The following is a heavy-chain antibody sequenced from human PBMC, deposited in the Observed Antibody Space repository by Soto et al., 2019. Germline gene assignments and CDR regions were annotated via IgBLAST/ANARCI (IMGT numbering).Heavy chain of an antibody. Sequence: QVHLVQSGAEVKKPGASVKVACKAYGYTFTCCGITWVRQAPGQGLEWMGWISAHNGNTDYAQKLQGRVIVTRDTSTSTAYMELRSLISDDTAVYYCARGRYGDYWGQGALVTVSS. V-gene: IGHV1-18*01. J-gene: IGHJ4*02. CDR2: ISAHNGNT. CDR1: GYTFTCCG. CDR3: ARGRYGDY. D-gene: IGHD1-1*01.